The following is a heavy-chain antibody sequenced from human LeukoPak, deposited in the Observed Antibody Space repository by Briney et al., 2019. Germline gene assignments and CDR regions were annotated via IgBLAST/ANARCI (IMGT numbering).Heavy chain of an antibody. Sequence: ASVKVSCKASVYTFTDYYMHWVRQAPGQGLAWMGWINPNSGGTNYAQKFQGRVTMTRDTSISTAYMELSRLRSDDTAVYYCARAGRISSNWFDPWGQGTLVTVSS. CDR1: VYTFTDYY. CDR2: INPNSGGT. CDR3: ARAGRISSNWFDP. D-gene: IGHD2-15*01. V-gene: IGHV1-2*02. J-gene: IGHJ5*02.